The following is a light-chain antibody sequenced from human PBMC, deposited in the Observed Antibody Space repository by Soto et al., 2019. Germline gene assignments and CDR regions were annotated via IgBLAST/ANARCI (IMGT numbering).Light chain of an antibody. CDR3: QSYNDWPFT. CDR2: GAS. V-gene: IGKV3-15*01. CDR1: ESLSTY. J-gene: IGKJ2*01. Sequence: EIVMTQSPATLSVSPGERVTLSCRASESLSTYLAWYQQKPGQAPRLLIYGASTKANGIPARFSGSGSATDFTLTISGLQSEDFAVYYCQSYNDWPFTFGQGTKLEI.